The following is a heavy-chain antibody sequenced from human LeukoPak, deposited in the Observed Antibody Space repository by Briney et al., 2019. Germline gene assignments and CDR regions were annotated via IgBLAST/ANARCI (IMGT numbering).Heavy chain of an antibody. CDR1: GGSFTDYY. V-gene: IGHV4-34*01. D-gene: IGHD3-9*01. CDR2: INHSGVT. J-gene: IGHJ4*02. Sequence: SETLSLTCAVYGGSFTDYYWSWIRQPPGRGLEWIGEINHSGVTNYSPSLKSRVAISVDTSERQFSLKLRSVTAADTAVYYCARGPTYSDVLTFSQYFDFRGQGNLVTVSS. CDR3: ARGPTYSDVLTFSQYFDF.